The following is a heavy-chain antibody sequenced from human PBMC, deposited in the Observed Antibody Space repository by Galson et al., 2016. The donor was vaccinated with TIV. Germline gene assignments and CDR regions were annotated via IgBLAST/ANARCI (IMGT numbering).Heavy chain of an antibody. Sequence: SETLSLNCGIYGGSVSGYFWGWFRQPPGKGLEWIGEINHFGSSNYNPSLKNRLTLSIATTKKQFSLRPRSMTAADTAVYFCARVQRGSSLVSYYYRLDVWGKGTTVIVSS. CDR2: INHFGSS. CDR1: GGSVSGYF. J-gene: IGHJ6*04. V-gene: IGHV4-34*01. CDR3: ARVQRGSSLVSYYYRLDV. D-gene: IGHD6-6*01.